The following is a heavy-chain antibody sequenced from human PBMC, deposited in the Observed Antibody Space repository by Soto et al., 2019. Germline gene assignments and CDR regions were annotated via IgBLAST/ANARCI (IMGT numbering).Heavy chain of an antibody. CDR2: IYHSGST. Sequence: QLQLQESGSGLVKPSQTLSLTCAVSGGSISSGGYSWSWIRQPPGKGLEWIGYIYHSGSTYYNPSLRSRVPRSVDRSKNQFSLKLSSVTAADTAVYYCARVGTRFLEEHSWFDPWGQGTLVTVSS. V-gene: IGHV4-30-2*01. CDR1: GGSISSGGYS. CDR3: ARVGTRFLEEHSWFDP. D-gene: IGHD3-3*01. J-gene: IGHJ5*02.